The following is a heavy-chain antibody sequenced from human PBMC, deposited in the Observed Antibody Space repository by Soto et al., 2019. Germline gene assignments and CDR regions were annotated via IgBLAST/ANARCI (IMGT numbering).Heavy chain of an antibody. D-gene: IGHD2-21*01. Sequence: GGSLRLSCTASGLPHSNFAMMWVRQAPGKGLECISGIYGSGRGIEYADSVKGRFTTSRDNSKNTVYLQMTDLRVDDTAVYYCAKDAVYNDGLWLMDHWGQGTQVTVSS. CDR2: IYGSGRGI. J-gene: IGHJ4*02. V-gene: IGHV3-23*05. CDR1: GLPHSNFA. CDR3: AKDAVYNDGLWLMDH.